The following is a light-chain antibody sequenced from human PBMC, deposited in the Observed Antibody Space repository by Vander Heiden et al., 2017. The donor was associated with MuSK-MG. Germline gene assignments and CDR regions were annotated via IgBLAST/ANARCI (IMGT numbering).Light chain of an antibody. J-gene: IGLJ1*01. Sequence: QSALTQPRPMSGSPGQPVTISCTGTSSDVGGYNYVSWYQHHPGKAPQLMMYDVGQRPSGVPDRFSGSKSGNTASLTISGLQAEDEADYYCCSYAGTSYVFGTGTTVSVL. CDR2: DVG. CDR3: CSYAGTSYV. V-gene: IGLV2-11*01. CDR1: SSDVGGYNY.